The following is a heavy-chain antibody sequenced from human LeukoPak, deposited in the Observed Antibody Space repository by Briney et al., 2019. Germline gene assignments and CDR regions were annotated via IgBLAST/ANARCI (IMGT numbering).Heavy chain of an antibody. CDR3: ARDYYDSSGSHGGHIYYFDY. CDR1: GYSLSSGFF. CDR2: FSHRGGS. V-gene: IGHV4-38-2*02. Sequence: SETLSLTCTVSGYSLSSGFFCDWIRQSPRKGLEWIGSFSHRGGSYHNPSLKSRVTTSVDTSKNQFSLKLSPVTAADTAVYYCARDYYDSSGSHGGHIYYFDYWGQGTLVTVSS. J-gene: IGHJ4*02. D-gene: IGHD3-22*01.